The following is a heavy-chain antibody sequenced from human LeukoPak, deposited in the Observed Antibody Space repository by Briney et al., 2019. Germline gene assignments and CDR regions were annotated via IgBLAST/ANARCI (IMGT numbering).Heavy chain of an antibody. CDR3: ARHYGSGTYPLDY. CDR1: GGSIGSGSYY. Sequence: SETLSLTCTVSGGSIGSGSYYWGWIRQPPGKGLEWIGSVYYSETSYYNPSLKSRVTIFVDTSKNQFSLKLTSVTAADTAVYYCARHYGSGTYPLDYWGQGTLVTVSS. D-gene: IGHD3-10*01. CDR2: VYYSETS. V-gene: IGHV4-39*01. J-gene: IGHJ4*02.